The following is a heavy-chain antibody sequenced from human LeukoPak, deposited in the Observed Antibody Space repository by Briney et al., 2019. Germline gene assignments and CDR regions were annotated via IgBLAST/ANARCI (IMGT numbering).Heavy chain of an antibody. CDR1: GGSFSGYY. CDR3: ARDILATSIAAPYY. Sequence: SETLSLTCAVYGGSFSGYYWSWIRQPPGKGLEWIGEINHSGSTNYSPSLKSRVTMSVDTSKNQFSLRLSSVNAADTAVYYCARDILATSIAAPYYWGQGTLVTVSS. CDR2: INHSGST. J-gene: IGHJ4*02. D-gene: IGHD6-13*01. V-gene: IGHV4-34*01.